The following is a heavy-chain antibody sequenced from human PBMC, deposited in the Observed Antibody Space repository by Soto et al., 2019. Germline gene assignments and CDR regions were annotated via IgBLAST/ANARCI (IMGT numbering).Heavy chain of an antibody. CDR2: IYSGGDT. CDR3: ARDGTYNWV. D-gene: IGHD1-1*01. Sequence: ELQLVASGGGLVQPGGSLRLSCAASGFTVSNNYLRWVRQAQGKGLEWVSLIYSGGDTYYADSVKGRFTISRDNSKNTLYLQMNSLRAEDTAVYYCARDGTYNWVGGQGILVNVSS. V-gene: IGHV3-66*01. CDR1: GFTVSNNY. J-gene: IGHJ4*02.